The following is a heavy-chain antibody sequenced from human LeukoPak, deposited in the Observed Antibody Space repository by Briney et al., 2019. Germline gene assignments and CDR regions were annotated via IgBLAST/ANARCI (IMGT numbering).Heavy chain of an antibody. CDR1: GFTFSNAW. J-gene: IGHJ5*02. CDR3: TTGPPGPKRSIAAAA. V-gene: IGHV3-15*01. CDR2: IKSKTDGGTT. D-gene: IGHD6-13*01. Sequence: GGSLRLSCAASGFTFSNAWMSWVRQAPGKGLEWVGRIKSKTDGGTTDYAAPVKGRFTISRDDSKNTLYLQMNSLKTEDTAVYYRTTGPPGPKRSIAAAAWGQGTLVTVSS.